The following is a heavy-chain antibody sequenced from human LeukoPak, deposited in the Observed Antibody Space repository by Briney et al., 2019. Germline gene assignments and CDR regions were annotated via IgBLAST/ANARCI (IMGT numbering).Heavy chain of an antibody. CDR2: TYYRGTT. CDR1: GASISSTSYY. D-gene: IGHD6-19*01. CDR3: ARADSSGWYFSGWFDP. Sequence: SETLSLTCTVSGASISSTSYYWGWIRQPPGKGLEWIGSTYYRGTTYYNPSLKSRVTISIDTSKNQFSLNLTSLTAADTAVYYCARADSSGWYFSGWFDPWGQGTLVTVSS. V-gene: IGHV4-39*07. J-gene: IGHJ5*02.